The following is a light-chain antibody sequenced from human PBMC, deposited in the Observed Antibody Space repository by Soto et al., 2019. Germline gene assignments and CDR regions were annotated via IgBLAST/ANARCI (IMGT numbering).Light chain of an antibody. V-gene: IGKV1-33*01. CDR2: DAS. J-gene: IGKJ2*02. CDR3: QQYDILHRT. CDR1: QGIGND. Sequence: DIQMTQSPSSLSASVGGRVTITCRASQGIGNDLGWYQQKPGKAPKLLIYDASNLETGVPSRFSGSGSGTDFTFTISSLQAEDLATYYCQQYDILHRTFGQGTKVDIK.